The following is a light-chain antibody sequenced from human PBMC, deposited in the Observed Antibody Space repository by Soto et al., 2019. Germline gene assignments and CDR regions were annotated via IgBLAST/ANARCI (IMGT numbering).Light chain of an antibody. CDR3: QRYNTVPCT. J-gene: IGKJ1*01. CDR2: GAS. Sequence: IQMTQSPSSLSASVGDRVTITCRADQGISNILAWYQQKPGKLPKLLIYGASTLEGGVPSRFSGSASGTDFTLTISSLQPGDFATYYCQRYNTVPCTFGVGTNVEIK. V-gene: IGKV1-13*02. CDR1: QGISNI.